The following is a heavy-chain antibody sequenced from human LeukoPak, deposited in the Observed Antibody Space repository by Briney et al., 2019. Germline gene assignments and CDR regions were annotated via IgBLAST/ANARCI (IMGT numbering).Heavy chain of an antibody. CDR1: GFTVSSNY. V-gene: IGHV3-53*01. D-gene: IGHD1-26*01. J-gene: IGHJ4*02. CDR2: IYSGGST. Sequence: QPGGSLRRSCAASGFTVSSNYMSWVRQAPGKGLEWVSVIYSGGSTYYADSVKGRFTISRDNSKNTLYLQMNSLRAEDTAVYYCAREREGYCFDYWGQGTLVTVSS. CDR3: AREREGYCFDY.